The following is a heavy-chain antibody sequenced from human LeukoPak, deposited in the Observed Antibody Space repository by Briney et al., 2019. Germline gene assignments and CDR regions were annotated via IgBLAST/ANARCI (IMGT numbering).Heavy chain of an antibody. D-gene: IGHD3-3*01. J-gene: IGHJ1*01. V-gene: IGHV4-61*02. CDR1: GGSISSGSYY. CDR2: IYTSGST. Sequence: SETLSLTCTVSGGSISSGSYYWSWIPQPAGKGLESIVRIYTSGSTNYNPSLKSRVTISVDTSKNQFSLKLSSVTAVEADVYYCARVATRYDFWSGYIPGGKYFQHWGEGTLVTVSS. CDR3: ARVATRYDFWSGYIPGGKYFQH.